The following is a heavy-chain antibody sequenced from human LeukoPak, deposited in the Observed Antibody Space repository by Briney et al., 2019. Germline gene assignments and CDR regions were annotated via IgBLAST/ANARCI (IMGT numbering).Heavy chain of an antibody. CDR2: ISGSGTDT. D-gene: IGHD6-19*01. Sequence: GGSLRLSCAASGFTFTNYGMTWVRQAPGKGLEWVLSISGSGTDTYYADSVRGRFTISRDNSKRTLYVQMVSLRAEDTVIYYCAGSSGWWAHDYWGQGTLVTVSS. V-gene: IGHV3-23*01. J-gene: IGHJ4*02. CDR3: AGSSGWWAHDY. CDR1: GFTFTNYG.